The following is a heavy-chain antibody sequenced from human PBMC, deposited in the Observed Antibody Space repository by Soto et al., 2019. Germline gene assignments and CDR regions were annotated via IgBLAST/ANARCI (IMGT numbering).Heavy chain of an antibody. CDR3: GRGRSGQIVVFY. D-gene: IGHD5-12*01. Sequence: ASVKVSFKASGYTFTGHYIHWVRQAPEQGPEWMGEIGPESGATGYAQKFQGRVTMTMDMSITTVYMELSNLSPDDTAVYYCGRGRSGQIVVFYWAQGTPVTVSS. CDR1: GYTFTGHY. V-gene: IGHV1-2*02. J-gene: IGHJ4*02. CDR2: IGPESGAT.